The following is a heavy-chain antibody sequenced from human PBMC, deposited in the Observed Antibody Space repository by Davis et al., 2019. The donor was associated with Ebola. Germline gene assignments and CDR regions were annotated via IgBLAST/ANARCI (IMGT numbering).Heavy chain of an antibody. Sequence: MPSETLSLTCTVSGGSISSGDYYWSWILQPPGKGLEWIGYIYYSGGTYYNPSLKSRVTISVDTSKNQFSLKLSSVTAADTAVYYCATKDFWSGDFDYWGQGTLVTVSS. D-gene: IGHD3-3*01. CDR2: IYYSGGT. J-gene: IGHJ4*02. V-gene: IGHV4-31*03. CDR3: ATKDFWSGDFDY. CDR1: GGSISSGDYY.